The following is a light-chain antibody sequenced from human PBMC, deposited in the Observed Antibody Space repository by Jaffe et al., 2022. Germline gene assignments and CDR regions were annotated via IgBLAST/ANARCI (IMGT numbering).Light chain of an antibody. CDR2: EVS. Sequence: QSALTQPPSASGSPGQSVTISCTGTSSDVGGYNYVSWYQQHPGKAPKLMIYEVSKRPSGVPDRFSGSKSGNTASLTVSGLQAEDEGDYYCSSYAGSNNPWVFGGGTKLTVL. CDR1: SSDVGGYNY. V-gene: IGLV2-8*01. CDR3: SSYAGSNNPWV. J-gene: IGLJ3*02.